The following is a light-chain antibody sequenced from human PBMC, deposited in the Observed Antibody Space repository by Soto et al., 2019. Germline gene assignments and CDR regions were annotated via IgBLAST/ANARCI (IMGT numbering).Light chain of an antibody. CDR3: QQRSNWPLT. Sequence: EIVLTQSPGTLSLSPGERATLSCRASQSVSSSYLAWYQQKPGQAPRLLIYGASSRATGIPDRFSGSGSGTDFTLTISSLEPDDFAVYYCQQRSNWPLTFGGGTKVDI. J-gene: IGKJ4*01. CDR2: GAS. CDR1: QSVSSSY. V-gene: IGKV3D-20*02.